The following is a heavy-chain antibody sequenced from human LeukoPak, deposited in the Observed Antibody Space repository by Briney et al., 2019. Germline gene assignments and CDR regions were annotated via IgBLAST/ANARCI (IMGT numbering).Heavy chain of an antibody. D-gene: IGHD3-22*01. Sequence: GGSLRLSCAASGFTFSSYAMSWVRQAPGKGLEWVSAISGSGGSTYYADSVKGRFTISRDNSKNTLYLQMNSLRAEDTAVYYCAEVRPLIVVVITLFDYWGQGTLVTVSS. CDR2: ISGSGGST. J-gene: IGHJ4*02. V-gene: IGHV3-23*01. CDR1: GFTFSSYA. CDR3: AEVRPLIVVVITLFDY.